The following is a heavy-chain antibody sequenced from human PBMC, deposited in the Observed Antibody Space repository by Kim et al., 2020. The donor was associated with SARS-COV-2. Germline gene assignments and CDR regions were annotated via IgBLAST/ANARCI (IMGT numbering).Heavy chain of an antibody. CDR3: ARVALGYCCSTNCHKGVDP. CDR1: GGSISLYY. J-gene: IGHJ5*02. D-gene: IGHD2-2*01. V-gene: IGHV4-59*01. Sequence: SETLSLTCTVSGGSISLYYWSWIRQPPGKGLECIGYIYYSGSTNYNPSLKSRVTISVDTSKNQFSLKLSSVTAADTAVYYCARVALGYCCSTNCHKGVDPWGQGTLDTVSS. CDR2: IYYSGST.